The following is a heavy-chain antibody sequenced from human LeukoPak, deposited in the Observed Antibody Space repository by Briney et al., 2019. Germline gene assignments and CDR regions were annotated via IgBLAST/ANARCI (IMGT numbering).Heavy chain of an antibody. CDR2: ISSSGST. J-gene: IGHJ4*02. V-gene: IGHV4-61*02. D-gene: IGHD6-13*01. CDR3: ARAGVDLSIAAAGLYFDY. CDR1: GDSISSGDYY. Sequence: SETLSLTCTVSGDSISSGDYYWSWIRQPAGKGLEWIGRISSSGSTNYNPSLKSRVTISVDTSKNQFSLKLSSVTAADTAVYYCARAGVDLSIAAAGLYFDYWGQGTLVTVSS.